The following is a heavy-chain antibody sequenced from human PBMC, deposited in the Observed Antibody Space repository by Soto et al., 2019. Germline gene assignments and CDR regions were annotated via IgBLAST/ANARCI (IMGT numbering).Heavy chain of an antibody. D-gene: IGHD5-12*01. CDR2: ISYDGSNK. CDR3: AKDKTNIVATIGFDY. Sequence: GGSLRLSCAASGFTFSSYGMHWVRQAPGKGLEWVAVISYDGSNKYYADSVKGRFTISRDNSKNTLYLQMNSLRAEDTAVYYCAKDKTNIVATIGFDYWGQGTLVTVSS. J-gene: IGHJ4*02. CDR1: GFTFSSYG. V-gene: IGHV3-30*18.